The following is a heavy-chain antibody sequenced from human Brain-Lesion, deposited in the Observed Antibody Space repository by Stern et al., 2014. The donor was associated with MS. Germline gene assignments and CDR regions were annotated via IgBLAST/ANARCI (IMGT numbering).Heavy chain of an antibody. Sequence: QVQLQESGPGLVKPSQTLSLSCTVSGGSISSGGYYWSWIRQPAGKGLEGIGRIFNSGSPRYTPSFKSRVTISIDTSKNQFSLRLTSMTAADTAVYYCARGRVVPGFQYYATDVWGQGTTVIVSS. V-gene: IGHV4-61*02. D-gene: IGHD2-2*01. CDR3: ARGRVVPGFQYYATDV. CDR2: IFNSGSP. CDR1: GGSISSGGYY. J-gene: IGHJ6*02.